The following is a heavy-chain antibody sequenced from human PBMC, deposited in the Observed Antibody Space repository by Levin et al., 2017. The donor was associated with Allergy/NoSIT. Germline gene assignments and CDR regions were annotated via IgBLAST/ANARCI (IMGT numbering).Heavy chain of an antibody. D-gene: IGHD3-22*01. J-gene: IGHJ3*02. CDR3: AKDKYYYDSSDAFDI. Sequence: PGGSLRLSCAASGFTFDDYAMHWVRQAPGKGLEWVSGISWNSGSIGYADSVKGRFTISRDNAKNSLYLQMNSLRAEDTALYYCAKDKYYYDSSDAFDIWGQGTMVTVSS. CDR2: ISWNSGSI. CDR1: GFTFDDYA. V-gene: IGHV3-9*01.